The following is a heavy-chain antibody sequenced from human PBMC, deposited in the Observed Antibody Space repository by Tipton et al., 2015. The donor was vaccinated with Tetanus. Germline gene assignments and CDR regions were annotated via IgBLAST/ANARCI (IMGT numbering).Heavy chain of an antibody. V-gene: IGHV4-4*07. Sequence: LRLSCTVSGGSVSSYYRTWFRQPPGKRLEWIGFVSSSGNSNYSPSLTGRVSMSLDTSEQQFSLSLTSATAADTAVYYCARGWSECSSWSCSPFDSWGQGTLVTVSS. J-gene: IGHJ4*02. CDR2: VSSSGNS. CDR1: GGSVSSYY. CDR3: ARGWSECSSWSCSPFDS. D-gene: IGHD2-2*01.